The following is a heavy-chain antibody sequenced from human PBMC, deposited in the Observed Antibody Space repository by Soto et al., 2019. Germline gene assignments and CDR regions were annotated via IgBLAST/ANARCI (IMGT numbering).Heavy chain of an antibody. CDR2: ISAHNGNT. CDR3: ARGRYGDY. D-gene: IGHD1-1*01. Sequence: QVHLVQSGAEGKKPGASVKVSCKGSGYDFTTYGITWGRQAPGQGLEWMAWISAHNGNTDYAQKLQGRVTVTRDTSTSTAYMELRSLRSDDTAMYYCARGRYGDYWGQGALVTVSS. J-gene: IGHJ4*02. CDR1: GYDFTTYG. V-gene: IGHV1-18*01.